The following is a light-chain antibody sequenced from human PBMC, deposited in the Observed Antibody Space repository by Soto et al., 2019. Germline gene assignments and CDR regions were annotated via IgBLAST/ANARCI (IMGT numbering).Light chain of an antibody. Sequence: QSALTQPASVSGSPGQSIAISCTGTSSDVGGYNYVSWYQQHPGKAPKLLISEVSNRPSGVSDRFSGSKSGNTASLTISGLQTEAEADYYCSSFTSTYTFVFGGGTQLTVL. CDR1: SSDVGGYNY. CDR2: EVS. CDR3: SSFTSTYTFV. J-gene: IGLJ7*01. V-gene: IGLV2-14*01.